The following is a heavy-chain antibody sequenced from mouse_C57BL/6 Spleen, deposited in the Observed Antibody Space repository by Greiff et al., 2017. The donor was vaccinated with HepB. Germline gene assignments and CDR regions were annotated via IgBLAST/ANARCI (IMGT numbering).Heavy chain of an antibody. Sequence: VQLKQSGPELVKPGASVKIPCKASGYTFTDYNMDWVKQSHGKSLEWIGDINPNNGGTIYNQKFKGKATLTVDKSSSTAYMELRSLTSEDTAVYYCARGNYGGAWFAYWGQGTLVTVSA. D-gene: IGHD2-4*01. J-gene: IGHJ3*01. CDR1: GYTFTDYN. CDR2: INPNNGGT. V-gene: IGHV1-18*01. CDR3: ARGNYGGAWFAY.